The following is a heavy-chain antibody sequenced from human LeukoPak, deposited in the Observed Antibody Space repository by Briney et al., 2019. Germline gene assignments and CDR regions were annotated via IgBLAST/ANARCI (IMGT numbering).Heavy chain of an antibody. V-gene: IGHV1-69*02. CDR2: IIPILGIA. J-gene: IGHJ6*02. CDR1: GGTFSSYT. D-gene: IGHD4-17*01. CDR3: ARADYGDYVMPYYYYGMDV. Sequence: VASVKVSCKASGGTFSSYTISWVRQAPGQGLEWMGRIIPILGIANYAQKFQGRVTITADKSTSTAYMELSSLRSEDTAVYYCARADYGDYVMPYYYYGMDVWGQGTTVTVSS.